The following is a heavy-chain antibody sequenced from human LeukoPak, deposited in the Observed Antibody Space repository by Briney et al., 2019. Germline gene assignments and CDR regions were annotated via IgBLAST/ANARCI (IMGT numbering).Heavy chain of an antibody. D-gene: IGHD2-2*01. CDR2: ISGSGGTT. J-gene: IGHJ5*02. CDR1: GFTFSSYA. CDR3: AKEPREYCSSTSCPNWIDP. Sequence: PGGSLRLSCAASGFTFSSYAMSWVRQAPGKGLEWVCAISGSGGTTYYADSVKGRFTISRDNSKNTLYLQMSSLRAEDTAVYYCAKEPREYCSSTSCPNWIDPWGQGTLVTVSS. V-gene: IGHV3-23*01.